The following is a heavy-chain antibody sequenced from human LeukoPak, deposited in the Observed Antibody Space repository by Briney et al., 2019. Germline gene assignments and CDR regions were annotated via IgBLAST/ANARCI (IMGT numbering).Heavy chain of an antibody. D-gene: IGHD1-26*01. V-gene: IGHV4-39*01. CDR1: GGSISSSSYY. J-gene: IGHJ4*02. Sequence: SETLSLTCTVSGGSISSSSYYWGWIRQPPGRGLEWIGSIYYSGSTYYNPSLKSRVTISVDTSKNQFSLKLSSVTAADTAVYYCARHSPVGIYYFDYWGQGTLVTVSS. CDR2: IYYSGST. CDR3: ARHSPVGIYYFDY.